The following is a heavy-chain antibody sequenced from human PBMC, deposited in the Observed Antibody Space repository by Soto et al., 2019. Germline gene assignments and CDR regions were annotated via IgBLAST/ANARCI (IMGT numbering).Heavy chain of an antibody. V-gene: IGHV3-23*01. CDR1: GFTFSSYA. CDR3: GKSPDFYYYGMDV. Sequence: PGGSLRLSCAASGFTFSSYAMSWVRQAPGKGLEWVSSISGSGANTYYADSVKGRFIISRDNSKNTVSLQMNSLRADDTAVYYCGKSPDFYYYGMDVWGQGTTVTVSS. J-gene: IGHJ6*02. CDR2: ISGSGANT.